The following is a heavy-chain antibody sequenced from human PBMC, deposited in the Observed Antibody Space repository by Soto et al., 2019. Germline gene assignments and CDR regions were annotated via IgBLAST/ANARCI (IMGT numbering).Heavy chain of an antibody. CDR2: IYTGGST. CDR1: GGSISSYY. V-gene: IGHV4-4*07. Sequence: QVQLQESGPGLVKPSETLSLTCTVSGGSISSYYWSWIRQPAGKGLEWIGRIYTGGSTNYSPSLKSRVTRSVDTAKNQFSLRLTSVTAAATAVYYCARASVGPPGGGSWTMPFDIWGRGTLVTVS. CDR3: ARASVGPPGGGSWTMPFDI. J-gene: IGHJ4*02. D-gene: IGHD2-15*01.